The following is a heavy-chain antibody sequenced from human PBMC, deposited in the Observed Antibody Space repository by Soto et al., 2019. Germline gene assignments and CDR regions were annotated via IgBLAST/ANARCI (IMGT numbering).Heavy chain of an antibody. D-gene: IGHD4-17*01. J-gene: IGHJ4*02. CDR3: ARDSNEDGDPDEFDY. V-gene: IGHV3-23*01. Sequence: EVQLLESGGDLVQPGGSLRLSYAASGFTFSNYAMSWVRQAPGKGLEWVSGISASGDNTYYADSVKGRFTISRDKPKNTLYLQMSSLRAEDTAIYYCARDSNEDGDPDEFDYWGQGTLVTVSS. CDR1: GFTFSNYA. CDR2: ISASGDNT.